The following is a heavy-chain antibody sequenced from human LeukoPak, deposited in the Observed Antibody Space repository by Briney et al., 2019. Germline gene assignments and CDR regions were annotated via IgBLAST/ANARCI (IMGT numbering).Heavy chain of an antibody. D-gene: IGHD6-19*01. CDR1: GFTFSTYG. CDR3: AKGSVAGYNWFDP. V-gene: IGHV3-30*02. CDR2: IRYDGSNK. Sequence: GGSLRLSCAASGFTFSTYGMHWVRQAPGKGLEWAAFIRYDGSNKYYADSVKGRFTISRDNSKNTLYLQMNSLRAEDTAVYYCAKGSVAGYNWFDPWGQGTLVTVSS. J-gene: IGHJ5*02.